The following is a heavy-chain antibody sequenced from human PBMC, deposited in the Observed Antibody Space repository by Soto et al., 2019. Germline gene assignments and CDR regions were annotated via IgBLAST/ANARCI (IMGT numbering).Heavy chain of an antibody. CDR3: ASQASRYCSGGSCLDAFDI. Sequence: SVKVSCKASGYTFTSYDINWVRQATGQGLEWMGWMNPILGIANYAQKFQGRVTITADKSTSTAYMELSSLRSEDTAVYYCASQASRYCSGGSCLDAFDIWGQGTMVTVSS. CDR1: GYTFTSYD. V-gene: IGHV1-69*10. D-gene: IGHD2-15*01. J-gene: IGHJ3*02. CDR2: MNPILGIA.